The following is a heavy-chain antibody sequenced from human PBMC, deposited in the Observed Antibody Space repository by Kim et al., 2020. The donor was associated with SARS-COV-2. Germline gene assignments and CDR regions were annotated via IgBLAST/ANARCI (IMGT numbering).Heavy chain of an antibody. D-gene: IGHD3-3*01. J-gene: IGHJ6*02. CDR2: ISHSGSI. Sequence: SETLSLTCAVYGESFSGYQWTWIRQPPGKGLEWIGQISHSGSINHNPSLKSRGIIAADTSKNQFSLKLTSVTAADTANYYCARGRAGVVPSPVLGFGPYYEFLFMDVWGGETRLIVS. V-gene: IGHV4-34*01. CDR1: GESFSGYQ. CDR3: ARGRAGVVPSPVLGFGPYYEFLFMDV.